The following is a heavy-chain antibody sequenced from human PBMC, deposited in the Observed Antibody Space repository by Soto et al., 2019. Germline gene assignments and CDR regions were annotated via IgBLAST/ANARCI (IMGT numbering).Heavy chain of an antibody. CDR2: IYHSGST. CDR3: ARSDGRY. CDR1: GGSISSSGYS. J-gene: IGHJ4*02. V-gene: IGHV4-30-2*01. Sequence: PSETLSLTCPVSGGSISSSGYSWSWIRQPPGKGLEWIGYIYHSGSTYYNPSLKSRVTISVDRSKNQFSLKLSSVTAADTAVYYCARSDGRYWGQGTLVTVSS.